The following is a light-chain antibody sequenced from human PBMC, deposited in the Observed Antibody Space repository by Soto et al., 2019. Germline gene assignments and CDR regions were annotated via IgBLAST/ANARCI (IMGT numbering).Light chain of an antibody. J-gene: IGKJ1*01. CDR2: SAS. CDR1: QSISTW. Sequence: EIHMRHSPSTLSASVGYRVSITCLASQSISTWLAWYQQKPGKAPKLLIYSASDLESGVPSRFSGSGFGTEFTLTITSLQPDDFATYYCQQYNSYSEAFGQGTKVDIK. CDR3: QQYNSYSEA. V-gene: IGKV1-5*03.